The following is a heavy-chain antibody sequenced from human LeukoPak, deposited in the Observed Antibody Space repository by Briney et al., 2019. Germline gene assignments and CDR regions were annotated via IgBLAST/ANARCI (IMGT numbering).Heavy chain of an antibody. V-gene: IGHV4-59*01. CDR3: ARGVVRGKNWFDP. J-gene: IGHJ5*02. CDR1: GGSITSYH. Sequence: SETLSLTCAVSGGSITSYHWSWVRQSPGKGLEWIGYIYYSGSTNYNPSLKSRVTISVDTSNNQFSLKLSSVTAADTAIYYCARGVVRGKNWFDPWGQGTLVTVSS. CDR2: IYYSGST. D-gene: IGHD3-10*01.